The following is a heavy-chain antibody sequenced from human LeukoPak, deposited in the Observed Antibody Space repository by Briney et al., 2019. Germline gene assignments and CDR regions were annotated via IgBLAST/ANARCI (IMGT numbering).Heavy chain of an antibody. V-gene: IGHV4-34*01. CDR3: ARGSLVVPAAMFL. J-gene: IGHJ4*02. D-gene: IGHD2-2*01. CDR1: GGSFSGYY. Sequence: SETLSLTCAVYGGSFSGYYWSWIRQPPGKGLEWIGEINHSGSTNYNPSLKSRVTISVDTSKNQFFLKLSSVTAADTAVYYCARGSLVVPAAMFLWGQGTLVTVSS. CDR2: INHSGST.